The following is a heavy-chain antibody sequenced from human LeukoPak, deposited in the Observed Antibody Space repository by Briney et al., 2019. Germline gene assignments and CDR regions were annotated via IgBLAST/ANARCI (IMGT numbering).Heavy chain of an antibody. Sequence: GGSLRLSCAASGFTFSSYSMNWVRQAPGKGLEWVSSISSSSSYIYYADSVKGRFTISRDNAKNSLHLQMNSLRAEDTAVYYCAREGSLAARGDYWGQGTLVTVSS. V-gene: IGHV3-21*01. D-gene: IGHD6-6*01. CDR1: GFTFSSYS. CDR2: ISSSSSYI. CDR3: AREGSLAARGDY. J-gene: IGHJ4*02.